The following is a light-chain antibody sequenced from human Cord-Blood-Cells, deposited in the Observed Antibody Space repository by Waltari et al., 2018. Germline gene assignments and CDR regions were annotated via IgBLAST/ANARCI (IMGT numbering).Light chain of an antibody. J-gene: IGKJ1*01. CDR2: AAS. Sequence: EIQMTPSPSSMSASVGDIDTITCRASQSLSSYLNWYQQKPGKAPKRLIYAASSLQSGVPSGLSGSGSGTDFSLTISSMQAEDVAAYYCQQHYSTSWTFGQGTKVEIK. CDR1: QSLSSY. V-gene: IGKV1-39*01. CDR3: QQHYSTSWT.